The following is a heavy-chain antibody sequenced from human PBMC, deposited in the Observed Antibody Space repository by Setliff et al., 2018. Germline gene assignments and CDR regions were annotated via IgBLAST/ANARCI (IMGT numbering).Heavy chain of an antibody. V-gene: IGHV1-69*13. Sequence: SVKVSCKASGGTFSSYAISWVRQAPGQGLEWMGGIIPTLLDPANYAQKFQGRVTITADESTSTVFMELSSLRSEDTAVYYCARLPARRRYYYYMDVWGGGTTVTV. J-gene: IGHJ6*03. D-gene: IGHD6-6*01. CDR1: GGTFSSYA. CDR3: ARLPARRRYYYYMDV. CDR2: IIPTLLDPA.